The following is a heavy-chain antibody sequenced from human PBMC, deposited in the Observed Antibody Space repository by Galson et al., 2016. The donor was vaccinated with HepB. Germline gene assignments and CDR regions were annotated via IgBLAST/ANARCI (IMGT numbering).Heavy chain of an antibody. J-gene: IGHJ4*02. Sequence: SLRLSCAASGFTFGNYAMHWVRQPPGRGLEWVAVISFDGRNKYHADSVRGRFTISRDNSKSTLDLQMDSLRPDDTAVYYCARVPVRVAEVPYSFDHWGQGVLVTVSS. CDR3: ARVPVRVAEVPYSFDH. CDR2: ISFDGRNK. V-gene: IGHV3-30*04. CDR1: GFTFGNYA. D-gene: IGHD2-21*01.